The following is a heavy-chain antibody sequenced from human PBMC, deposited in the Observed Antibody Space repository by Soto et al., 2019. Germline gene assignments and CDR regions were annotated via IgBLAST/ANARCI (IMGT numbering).Heavy chain of an antibody. CDR1: GYTFTGYY. J-gene: IGHJ6*02. V-gene: IGHV1-2*02. CDR2: INPNSGGT. D-gene: IGHD2-15*01. Sequence: ASVKVSCKASGYTFTGYYMHWVRQAPGQGLEWMGWINPNSGGTNYAQKFQGRVTMTRDTSISTAYMELSRLRSDDTAVYYCASLGRYCSGGSCYLYYYYGMDVWGQGTTVTVSS. CDR3: ASLGRYCSGGSCYLYYYYGMDV.